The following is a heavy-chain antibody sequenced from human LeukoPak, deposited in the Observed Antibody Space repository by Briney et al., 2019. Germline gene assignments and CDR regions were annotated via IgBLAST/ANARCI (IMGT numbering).Heavy chain of an antibody. CDR1: GFTFHNYG. V-gene: IGHV3-33*01. D-gene: IGHD2-15*01. CDR3: ARDQQRFCSGGTCYLGFEY. J-gene: IGHJ4*02. Sequence: GGSLRLSCAASGFTFHNYGMHWVRQAPGKGLEWVALIWYDASNTYYADSVKGRFTISRENSNNTLYLQMNRLRAEDTAVYYCARDQQRFCSGGTCYLGFEYWGQGILVTVSS. CDR2: IWYDASNT.